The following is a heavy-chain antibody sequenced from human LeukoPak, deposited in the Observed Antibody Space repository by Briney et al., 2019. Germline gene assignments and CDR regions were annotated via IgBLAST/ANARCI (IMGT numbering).Heavy chain of an antibody. Sequence: GGSLRLSCAASGLTFSAYGMHWVRQAPGKGLEWVALLPPDGSYQYYADSLKGRFTISRDNFKNALYLQMNSLRLEDTAVYYCARGLHDRSWYGAHWGQGTLLSVSS. J-gene: IGHJ4*02. D-gene: IGHD6-13*01. CDR3: ARGLHDRSWYGAH. CDR1: GLTFSAYG. CDR2: LPPDGSYQ. V-gene: IGHV3-30*19.